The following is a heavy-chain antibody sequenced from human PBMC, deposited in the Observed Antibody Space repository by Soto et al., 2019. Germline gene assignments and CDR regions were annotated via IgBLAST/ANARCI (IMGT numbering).Heavy chain of an antibody. Sequence: GASVKVSCKVSGYTLTELSMHWVRQAPGKGLEWMGGFDPEDGETIYAQKFQGRVTMTEDTSTDTAYMELSSLRSEDTAVYYCAAGEDTAMASDFDYWGQGTLVTVSS. CDR1: GYTLTELS. D-gene: IGHD5-18*01. CDR2: FDPEDGET. CDR3: AAGEDTAMASDFDY. J-gene: IGHJ4*02. V-gene: IGHV1-24*01.